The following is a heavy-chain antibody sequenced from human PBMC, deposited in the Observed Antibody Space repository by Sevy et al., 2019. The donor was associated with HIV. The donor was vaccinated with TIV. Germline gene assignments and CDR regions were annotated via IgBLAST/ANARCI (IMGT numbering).Heavy chain of an antibody. CDR3: ARPRANYVDNYFFYAMDV. V-gene: IGHV3-30-3*01. Sequence: CLRLSCAASGFAFTNYYAMHWVRQAPGKGLKWVALISFDESDKYYADSVKGRFTISRDNFKNTLYLQMNSLTTEDTAVYYCARPRANYVDNYFFYAMDVWGQGTTVTVSS. CDR1: GFAFTNYYA. J-gene: IGHJ6*02. D-gene: IGHD4-17*01. CDR2: ISFDESDK.